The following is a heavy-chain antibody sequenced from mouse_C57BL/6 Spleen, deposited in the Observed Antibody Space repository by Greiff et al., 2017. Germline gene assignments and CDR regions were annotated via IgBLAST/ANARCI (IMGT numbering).Heavy chain of an antibody. J-gene: IGHJ2*01. CDR3: ARWGSYGERGLDY. Sequence: QVQLEQSGAELVRPGTSVKMSCKASGYTFTNYWIGWVKQRPGNGLEWIGDIYPGGGYTNYNEKFKGKATLTADKASSTAYMQLSSLTSEDSAIYYCARWGSYGERGLDYWGQGTTLTVSS. CDR1: GYTFTNYW. D-gene: IGHD2-12*01. CDR2: IYPGGGYT. V-gene: IGHV1-63*01.